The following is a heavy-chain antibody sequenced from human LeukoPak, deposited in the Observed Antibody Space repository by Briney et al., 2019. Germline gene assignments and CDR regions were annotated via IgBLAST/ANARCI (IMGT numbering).Heavy chain of an antibody. CDR1: GFTFSSYG. CDR2: INWNGGST. Sequence: PGRSLRLSCAASGFTFSSYGMSWVRQAPGKGLEWVSGINWNGGSTSYADSVKGRFTISRDTAKNSLYLQMNSLRAEDTALYYCARLKAAAGSNFDYWGQGTLVTVSS. CDR3: ARLKAAAGSNFDY. J-gene: IGHJ4*02. D-gene: IGHD6-13*01. V-gene: IGHV3-20*04.